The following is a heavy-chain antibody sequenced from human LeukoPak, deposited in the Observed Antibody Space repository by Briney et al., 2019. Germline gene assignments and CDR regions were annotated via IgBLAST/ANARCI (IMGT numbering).Heavy chain of an antibody. CDR1: GFTFSSYE. CDR2: ISSSGSTI. Sequence: GGSLRLSCAASGFTFSSYEMNWVRQAPGKGLEWVSYISSSGSTIYYADSVKGRFTISRDNAKNSLYLQMNSLRAEDTAVYYCAREMIGPPAAFDIWGQGTMVTVSS. V-gene: IGHV3-48*03. CDR3: AREMIGPPAAFDI. J-gene: IGHJ3*02. D-gene: IGHD3-16*01.